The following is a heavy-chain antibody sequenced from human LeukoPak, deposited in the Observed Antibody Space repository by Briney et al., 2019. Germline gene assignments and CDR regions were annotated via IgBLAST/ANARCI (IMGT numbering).Heavy chain of an antibody. CDR3: ARSASYYDSSGYGGLFDY. CDR1: GGSFSGYY. CDR2: INHSGST. V-gene: IGHV4-34*01. Sequence: PSETLSLTCAVYGGSFSGYYWSWIRQPPGKGLEWIGEINHSGSTNYNPSLKSRVTISVDTSKNQFSLKLSSVTAADTAVYYCARSASYYDSSGYGGLFDYWGQGTLVTVSS. J-gene: IGHJ4*02. D-gene: IGHD3-22*01.